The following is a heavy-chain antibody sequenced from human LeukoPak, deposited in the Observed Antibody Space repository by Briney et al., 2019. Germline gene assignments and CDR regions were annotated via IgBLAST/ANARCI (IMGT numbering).Heavy chain of an antibody. CDR3: ARDVIAVAAYFDY. V-gene: IGHV3-7*01. J-gene: IGHJ4*02. Sequence: GGSLRLSCAASGFTFSSYWMSWVRQAPGKGLEWVANIKQDGSEKYYVDSVKGRFTISRDNAKNSLYLQMNSLRAEDTAVYYCARDVIAVAAYFDYWGQGTLVTVSS. D-gene: IGHD6-19*01. CDR1: GFTFSSYW. CDR2: IKQDGSEK.